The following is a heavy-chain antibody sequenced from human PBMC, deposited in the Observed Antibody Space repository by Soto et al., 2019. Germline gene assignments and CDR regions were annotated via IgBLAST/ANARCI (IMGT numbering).Heavy chain of an antibody. V-gene: IGHV1-46*01. CDR1: RYTLTSKY. CDR2: INPSGGST. CDR3: ARGIQLWPPPDYYGMDV. Sequence: ASVKVSWKECRYTLTSKYMHCARQANGKGLEWMGIINPSGGSTSYAQKFQGRVTMTRDTSTSTVYMELSSLRSEDTAVYYCARGIQLWPPPDYYGMDVWGQGTTATVSS. D-gene: IGHD5-18*01. J-gene: IGHJ6*02.